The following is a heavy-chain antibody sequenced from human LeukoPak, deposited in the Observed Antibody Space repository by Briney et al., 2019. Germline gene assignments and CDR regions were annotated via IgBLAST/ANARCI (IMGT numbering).Heavy chain of an antibody. Sequence: SETLPLTCTVSGDSISNHYWSWIRQSPGMGLEWIGYISYNGSTSYNPSLRSRVTILGDTSKNHFSLKLSSVTAADTALYYCARDSYYGSASSHLDYWGQGTLVTVSS. D-gene: IGHD3-10*01. J-gene: IGHJ4*02. CDR3: ARDSYYGSASSHLDY. CDR2: ISYNGST. CDR1: GDSISNHY. V-gene: IGHV4-59*11.